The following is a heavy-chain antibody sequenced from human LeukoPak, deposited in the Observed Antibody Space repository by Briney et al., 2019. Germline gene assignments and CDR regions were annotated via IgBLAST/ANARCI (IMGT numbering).Heavy chain of an antibody. CDR2: IYYSGNT. Sequence: SETLSLTCTVSAGSISSYHWSWIREPPGKGLEWIGYIYYSGNTNSNLSLKSRVTISVDTSKNQFSLNLSSVPAADTAVYYRARLANYDFWRGPYPHDAFDIWGQGTMVTVSS. D-gene: IGHD3-3*01. V-gene: IGHV4-59*08. J-gene: IGHJ3*02. CDR1: AGSISSYH. CDR3: ARLANYDFWRGPYPHDAFDI.